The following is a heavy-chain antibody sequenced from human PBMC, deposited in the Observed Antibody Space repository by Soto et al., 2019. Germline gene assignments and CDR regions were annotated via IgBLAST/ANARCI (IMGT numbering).Heavy chain of an antibody. CDR2: IYCSGST. D-gene: IGHD2-2*01. Sequence: SETLSLTCTVSGGSISSYYWSWIRQPPGKGLEWIGYIYCSGSTNYNPSLKSRVTISVDTSKNQFSLKLSSVTAADTAVYYCARGRPQKGGYCSSTSCYSYYYYYMDVWGKGTKVTVSS. J-gene: IGHJ6*03. CDR3: ARGRPQKGGYCSSTSCYSYYYYYMDV. CDR1: GGSISSYY. V-gene: IGHV4-59*01.